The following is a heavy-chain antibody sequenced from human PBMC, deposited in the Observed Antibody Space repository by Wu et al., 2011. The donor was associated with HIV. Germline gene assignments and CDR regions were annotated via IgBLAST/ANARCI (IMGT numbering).Heavy chain of an antibody. J-gene: IGHJ4*02. Sequence: QVQLVQSGAEVKKPGASVKVSCKASGYTFTTYGISWVRQAPGQGLEWMGGIIPIFGTPNYAQIFQGRVTITTDESTSTAYMELGSLKSEDTAVYYCAREGSPRLPWSGNYRDYFAYWGQGTLVTISS. CDR2: IIPIFGTP. CDR3: AREGSPRLPWSGNYRDYFAY. D-gene: IGHD3-3*01. CDR1: GYTFTTYG. V-gene: IGHV1-69*05.